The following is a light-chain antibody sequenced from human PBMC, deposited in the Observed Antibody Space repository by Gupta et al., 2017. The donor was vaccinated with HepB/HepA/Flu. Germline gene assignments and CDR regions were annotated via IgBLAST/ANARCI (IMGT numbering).Light chain of an antibody. CDR3: CSDAGSSIYV. Sequence: SALTQPASVSGSPGPSITISCTGTSSDVGSYNLVAWYQQHPGKAPKLMIYEVSKRPAGVSNRFSGSKSGNTASLTISGLKAEDEADYYCCSDAGSSIYVFGTGTKVTVL. J-gene: IGLJ1*01. CDR2: EVS. CDR1: SSDVGSYNL. V-gene: IGLV2-23*02.